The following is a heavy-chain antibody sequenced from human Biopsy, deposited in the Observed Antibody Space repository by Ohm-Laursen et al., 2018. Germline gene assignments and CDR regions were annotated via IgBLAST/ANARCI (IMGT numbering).Heavy chain of an antibody. Sequence: SQTLSLTCTVSGVSINGGRYYWNWIRHHPGKGLEWIGNIFYSANTYYNPSLKSRVTISGGTSKNQFSLKLSSVTAADTAVYYCARATNSTGWPYYYFYGMDVWGQGTTVTVSS. D-gene: IGHD2/OR15-2a*01. J-gene: IGHJ6*02. V-gene: IGHV4-31*03. CDR2: IFYSANT. CDR3: ARATNSTGWPYYYFYGMDV. CDR1: GVSINGGRYY.